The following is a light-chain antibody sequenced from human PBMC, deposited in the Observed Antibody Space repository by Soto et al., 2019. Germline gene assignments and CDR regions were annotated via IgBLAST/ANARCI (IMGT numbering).Light chain of an antibody. CDR2: DDS. J-gene: IGLJ3*02. V-gene: IGLV3-21*02. CDR3: QVGDSTSDWV. CDR1: NTGSKS. Sequence: SYELTQPPSVSVAPGQTARITCGGNNTGSKSVHWYHQKPGQAPVLVVYDDSDRPSGIPERFSGANSGNTATLTISRVEAGDEGDYYCQVGDSTSDWVFGGGTKLTV.